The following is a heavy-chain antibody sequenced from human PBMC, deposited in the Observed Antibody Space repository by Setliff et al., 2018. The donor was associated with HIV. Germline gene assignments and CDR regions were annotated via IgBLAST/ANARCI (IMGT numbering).Heavy chain of an antibody. D-gene: IGHD3-22*01. J-gene: IGHJ4*02. Sequence: SETLSLTCTVSGGSISSGGYYWSWIRQHPGKGLEWIGYIYYSGSTYYNPSLKSRVTISVDPSKDQFSLKMKSVTAADTAVYYCARASYSYDSTGYLYWGQGTLVT. CDR2: IYYSGST. CDR3: ARASYSYDSTGYLY. V-gene: IGHV4-31*03. CDR1: GGSISSGGYY.